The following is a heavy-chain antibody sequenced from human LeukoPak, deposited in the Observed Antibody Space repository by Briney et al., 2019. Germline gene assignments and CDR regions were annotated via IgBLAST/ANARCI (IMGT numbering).Heavy chain of an antibody. CDR2: ISYDGSNK. J-gene: IGHJ4*02. CDR3: ARGFEYYYDSSGYYYYY. CDR1: GFTFSSYA. V-gene: IGHV3-30-3*01. Sequence: GSLRLSCAASGFTFSSYAMHWVRQAPGKGLEWVAVISYDGSNKYYADSVKGRFTISRDNSKNTLYLQMNSLRAEDTAVYYCARGFEYYYDSSGYYYYYWGQGTLVTVSS. D-gene: IGHD3-22*01.